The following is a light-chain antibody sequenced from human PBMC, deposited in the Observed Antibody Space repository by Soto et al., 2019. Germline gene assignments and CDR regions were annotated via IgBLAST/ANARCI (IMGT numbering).Light chain of an antibody. V-gene: IGLV1-40*01. J-gene: IGLJ1*01. Sequence: QSALTQPPSVSGAPGQRVTISCTGSSSNIGATYDVQWYQQLPGTAPKLLIYGNSNRPSGVPDRFSGSKSGTSASLAITVLQADDEADYYCQSYDSSLSAHYVFGTGTKLTVL. CDR2: GNS. CDR1: SSNIGATYD. CDR3: QSYDSSLSAHYV.